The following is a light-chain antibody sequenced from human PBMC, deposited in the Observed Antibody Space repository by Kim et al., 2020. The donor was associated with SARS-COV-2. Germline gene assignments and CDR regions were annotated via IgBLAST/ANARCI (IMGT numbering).Light chain of an antibody. CDR2: GVS. J-gene: IGKJ5*01. Sequence: SPGERVTLSCRASKTVSSSYLAWYQRKPGQAPRLLIYGVSSRATGIPDRFSGSGSGTDFTLTIASLQSEDFAVYYCQQYANWPITFGQGTRLEIK. V-gene: IGKV3-20*01. CDR1: KTVSSSY. CDR3: QQYANWPIT.